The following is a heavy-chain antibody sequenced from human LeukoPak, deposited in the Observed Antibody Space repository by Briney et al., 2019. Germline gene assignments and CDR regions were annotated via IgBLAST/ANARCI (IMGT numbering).Heavy chain of an antibody. CDR3: ARVGARQILEY. CDR2: IKQDGGEK. Sequence: GRSLRLSCAASEFTFSSYWMSWVRQAPGKGLEWVANIKQDGGEKYYLDSVKGRFTVSRDNAKNSLYLQMNSLRAEDTAVYYCARVGARQILEYWGQGTLVTVSS. D-gene: IGHD4-17*01. J-gene: IGHJ4*02. CDR1: EFTFSSYW. V-gene: IGHV3-7*01.